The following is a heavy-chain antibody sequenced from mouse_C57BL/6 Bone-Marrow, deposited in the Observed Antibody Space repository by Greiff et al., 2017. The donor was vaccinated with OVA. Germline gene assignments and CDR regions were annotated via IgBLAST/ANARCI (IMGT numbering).Heavy chain of an antibody. D-gene: IGHD1-1*01. Sequence: EVQLKESGGGLVKPGGSLKLSCAASGFTFSSYAMSWVRQTPEKRLEWVATISDGGSYTYYPDNVKGRFTISRDNAKNHLYLQMSHLKSEDTAMYYCARSYYYPYAMDYWGQGTSVTVSS. CDR3: ARSYYYPYAMDY. CDR1: GFTFSSYA. CDR2: ISDGGSYT. V-gene: IGHV5-4*01. J-gene: IGHJ4*01.